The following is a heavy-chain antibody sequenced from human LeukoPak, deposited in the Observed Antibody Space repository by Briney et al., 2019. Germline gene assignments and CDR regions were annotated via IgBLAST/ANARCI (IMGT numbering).Heavy chain of an antibody. CDR3: ARDLGDSSGYRSYYYGMDV. Sequence: ASVKVSCKASGYTFTGYYMHWVRQAPGQGLEWMGWINPNSGGTNYAQKFQGRVTMTRDTSISTAYMGLSRLRSDDTAVYYCARDLGDSSGYRSYYYGMDVWGQGTTVTVSS. V-gene: IGHV1-2*02. D-gene: IGHD3-22*01. CDR2: INPNSGGT. J-gene: IGHJ6*02. CDR1: GYTFTGYY.